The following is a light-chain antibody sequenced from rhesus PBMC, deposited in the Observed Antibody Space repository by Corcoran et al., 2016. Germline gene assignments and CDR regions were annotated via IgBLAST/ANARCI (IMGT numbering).Light chain of an antibody. J-gene: IGKJ2*01. CDR3: QHGYGTPYS. CDR2: KAS. Sequence: DIQMTQSPSSLSASVGDRVTITCRASENVNNYLNWYPQKPGKAPKLLCYKASTLQSGVPSRFSGTGTGTDYTCTISSLHAEDVATYYCQHGYGTPYSFGQGTKVEIK. CDR1: ENVNNY. V-gene: IGKV1-74*01.